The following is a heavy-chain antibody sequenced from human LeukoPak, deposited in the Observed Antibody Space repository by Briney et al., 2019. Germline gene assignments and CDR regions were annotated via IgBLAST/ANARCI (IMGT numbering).Heavy chain of an antibody. CDR3: AKDWGYCSSTSCHGGYFDY. CDR2: ISWNSGSI. Sequence: GGSPRLSCAASGFTFDDYAMHWVRQAPGKGLEWVSGISWNSGSIGYADSVKGRFTISRDNAKNSLYLQMNSLRAEDTALYYCAKDWGYCSSTSCHGGYFDYWGQGTLVTVSS. J-gene: IGHJ4*02. CDR1: GFTFDDYA. V-gene: IGHV3-9*01. D-gene: IGHD2-2*01.